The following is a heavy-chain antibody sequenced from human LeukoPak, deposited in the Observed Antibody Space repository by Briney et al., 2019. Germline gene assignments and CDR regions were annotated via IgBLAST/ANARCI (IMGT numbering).Heavy chain of an antibody. D-gene: IGHD2-2*01. CDR2: INAGNGNT. Sequence: GASVEVSCKASGYTFTNYAMHWVRQAPGQGLEWMGWINAGNGNTKYSQKLQGRVTITRDTSARTAYMELSGLRSEDTAVYYCARDIFGTSRPSDYWGQGTLVTVSS. J-gene: IGHJ4*02. CDR1: GYTFTNYA. V-gene: IGHV1-3*01. CDR3: ARDIFGTSRPSDY.